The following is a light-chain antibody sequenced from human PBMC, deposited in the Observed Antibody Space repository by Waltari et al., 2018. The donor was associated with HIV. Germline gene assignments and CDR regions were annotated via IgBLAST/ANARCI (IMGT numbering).Light chain of an antibody. CDR2: AAS. CDR1: QSISNY. Sequence: DIQMTQSPSSLSASVGDRVTITCRASQSISNYLNWYQQKPGKVPKVLIYAASRLQSGVPSRFSGSGSGRDFTLTISSLQQEDFATYYCQQSYHTPTFGGGTKVDIK. CDR3: QQSYHTPT. V-gene: IGKV1-39*01. J-gene: IGKJ4*01.